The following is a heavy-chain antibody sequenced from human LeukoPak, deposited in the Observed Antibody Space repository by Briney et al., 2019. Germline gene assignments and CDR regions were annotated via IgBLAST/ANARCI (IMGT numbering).Heavy chain of an antibody. J-gene: IGHJ4*02. D-gene: IGHD3-16*01. CDR3: ARAHDYDSYLQYYFDY. CDR2: IGTCDGHT. CDR1: GGTFSSYA. Sequence: ASVKVSCKASGGTFSSYAISWVRQAPGQGLEWLGWIGTCDGHTNYAQKVQGRVTMTTDTSTSTAYMELRSLRSDDTAVYYCARAHDYDSYLQYYFDYWGQGTLVTVSS. V-gene: IGHV1-18*01.